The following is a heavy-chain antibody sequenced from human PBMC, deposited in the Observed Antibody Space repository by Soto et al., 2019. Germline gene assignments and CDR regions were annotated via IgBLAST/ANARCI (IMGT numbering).Heavy chain of an antibody. V-gene: IGHV4-59*01. CDR1: GGSISSYY. CDR2: IYYSGRT. D-gene: IGHD2-2*02. J-gene: IGHJ5*02. CDR3: ARGYCSSTICYIWDNWFDP. Sequence: QVQLQESGPGLVKPSETLSLTCTVSGGSISSYYWSWIRQPPGKGLEWIGYIYYSGRTNYNPSLKSRVTISVDTSKSQFSLKPSSVTAADTAVYYGARGYCSSTICYIWDNWFDPWGQGTLVTVSS.